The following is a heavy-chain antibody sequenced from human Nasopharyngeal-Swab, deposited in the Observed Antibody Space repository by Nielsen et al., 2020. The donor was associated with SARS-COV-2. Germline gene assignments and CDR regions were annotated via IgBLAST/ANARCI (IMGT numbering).Heavy chain of an antibody. CDR2: IYYSGST. D-gene: IGHD3-3*01. Sequence: SETLSLTCTVSGGSISSYYWSWIRQSPGKGLEWIGYIYYSGSTNYNPSLKSRVTISVDTSKNQFSLKLSSVTAADTAVYYCARGYYDFWSGYYEYYYGMDVWGQGTTVTVSS. CDR3: ARGYYDFWSGYYEYYYGMDV. CDR1: GGSISSYY. J-gene: IGHJ6*02. V-gene: IGHV4-59*01.